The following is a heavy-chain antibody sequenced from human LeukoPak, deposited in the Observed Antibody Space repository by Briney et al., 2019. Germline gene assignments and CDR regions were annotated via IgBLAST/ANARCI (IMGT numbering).Heavy chain of an antibody. CDR3: ARALWQLRDWFDP. J-gene: IGHJ5*02. CDR1: GGTFSSYA. Sequence: ASVKVSCKASGGTFSSYAISWVRLAPGQGLEWMGGIIPIFGTANYAQKFQGRVTITADESTSTAYMELSSLRSEDTAVYYCARALWQLRDWFDPWGQGTLVTVSS. V-gene: IGHV1-69*13. CDR2: IIPIFGTA. D-gene: IGHD6-6*01.